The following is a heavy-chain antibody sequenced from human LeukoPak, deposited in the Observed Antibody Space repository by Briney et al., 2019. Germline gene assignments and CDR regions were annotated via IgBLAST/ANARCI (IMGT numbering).Heavy chain of an antibody. CDR2: IYYSGST. Sequence: KPSETLSLTCTVSGGSISSSSYYWGWIRQPPGKGLEWIGSIYYSGSTYYNPSLKSRVTISMHTSKNQFSLKLTSVTAADTAVYYCARENLEVVPAHWFDPWGQGTLVTVSS. J-gene: IGHJ5*02. V-gene: IGHV4-39*07. CDR3: ARENLEVVPAHWFDP. CDR1: GGSISSSSYY. D-gene: IGHD2-2*01.